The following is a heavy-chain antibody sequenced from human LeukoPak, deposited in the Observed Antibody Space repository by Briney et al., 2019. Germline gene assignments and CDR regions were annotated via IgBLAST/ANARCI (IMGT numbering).Heavy chain of an antibody. CDR2: IYTSGST. V-gene: IGHV4-4*09. Sequence: SEALSHTLTVSGDSISSCFWSWLRPPPGKGLEWIGCIYTSGSTNYNPSLLSRVAISIDTSKNQFSLKLTSVTAADTAVYYCPRYGMSGSYTYWGRGTLVTVSS. CDR1: GDSISSCF. J-gene: IGHJ4*02. CDR3: PRYGMSGSYTY. D-gene: IGHD1-26*01.